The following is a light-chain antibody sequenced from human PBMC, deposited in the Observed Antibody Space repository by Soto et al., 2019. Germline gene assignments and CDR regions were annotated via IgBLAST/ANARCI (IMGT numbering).Light chain of an antibody. CDR2: DAY. Sequence: EIVLTQSPATLSLSPGERATLSCRASQSVSSYLAWYQQKPGQAPRLLIYDAYNRATGIPLRFSGSGSGTDFTLTISSLEPEDSAVYYCQQRHMWPITFGQGTRLEIK. CDR3: QQRHMWPIT. CDR1: QSVSSY. J-gene: IGKJ5*01. V-gene: IGKV3-11*01.